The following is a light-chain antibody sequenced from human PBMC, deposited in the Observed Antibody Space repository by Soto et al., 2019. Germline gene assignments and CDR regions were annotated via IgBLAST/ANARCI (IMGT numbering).Light chain of an antibody. Sequence: QSVLTQPPSASGTPGQRVTISCSGSSSNIGSNTVSWYQQLPQXAPKLLIFSNNQRPSGVPDRFSGSKSGTSASLAISGLQSEDEADYYCATWADGLNSYVFGTGTKLTVL. CDR2: SNN. CDR3: ATWADGLNSYV. V-gene: IGLV1-44*01. J-gene: IGLJ1*01. CDR1: SSNIGSNT.